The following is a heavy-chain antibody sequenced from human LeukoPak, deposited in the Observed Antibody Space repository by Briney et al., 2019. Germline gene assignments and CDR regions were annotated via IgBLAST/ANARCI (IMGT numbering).Heavy chain of an antibody. CDR3: ARVVRKIFGVEIFDY. CDR2: ISAYNGNT. D-gene: IGHD3-3*01. J-gene: IGHJ4*02. V-gene: IGHV1-18*01. Sequence: ASVKVSCKASGYTFTSYGISWVRQAPGQGLEWMGWISAYNGNTNYAQKLQGRVTMTTDTSTSTAYMELRSLRSDDTAVYYCARVVRKIFGVEIFDYWGQGTLVTVSS. CDR1: GYTFTSYG.